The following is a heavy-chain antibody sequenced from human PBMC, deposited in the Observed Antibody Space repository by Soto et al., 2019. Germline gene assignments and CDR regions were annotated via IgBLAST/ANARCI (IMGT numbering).Heavy chain of an antibody. CDR1: GFPFSSDA. D-gene: IGHD3-10*01. CDR2: ISGSGGST. CDR3: AKEFLDSDRLWFGELLYPNWFYP. J-gene: IGHJ5*02. V-gene: IGHV3-23*01. Sequence: GGSMKLSCAASGFPFSSDAMSWVRQTTGKGLEWVSAISGSGGSTYYADSVKGRFTISRDNSKNTLYLQMNSLRAEDTAVYYCAKEFLDSDRLWFGELLYPNWFYPWGQGTLVTVS.